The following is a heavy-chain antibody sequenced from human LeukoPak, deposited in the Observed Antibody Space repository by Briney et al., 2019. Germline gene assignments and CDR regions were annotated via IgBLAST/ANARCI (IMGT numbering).Heavy chain of an antibody. CDR2: IYSGGST. Sequence: PGGSLRLSCAASGFTVSSNYTSWVRQAPGKGLEWVSVIYSGGSTYYADSVKGRLTISRDNSKNTLYLQMHRLRGEDTAVYYCARDGSTESYWGQGTLVTVSS. J-gene: IGHJ4*02. CDR3: ARDGSTESY. V-gene: IGHV3-66*01. CDR1: GFTVSSNY. D-gene: IGHD5/OR15-5a*01.